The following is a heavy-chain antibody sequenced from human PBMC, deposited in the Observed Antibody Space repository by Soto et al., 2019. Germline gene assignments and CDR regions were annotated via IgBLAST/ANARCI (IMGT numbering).Heavy chain of an antibody. J-gene: IGHJ4*02. Sequence: LRLSCAASGFTFSSYGMHWVRQAPGKGLEWVAVISYDGSNKYYADSVKGRFTISRDNSKNTLYLQMNSLRAEDTAVYYCAKDRPQGLFDYWGQGTLVTSPQ. CDR2: ISYDGSNK. D-gene: IGHD6-6*01. CDR3: AKDRPQGLFDY. CDR1: GFTFSSYG. V-gene: IGHV3-30*18.